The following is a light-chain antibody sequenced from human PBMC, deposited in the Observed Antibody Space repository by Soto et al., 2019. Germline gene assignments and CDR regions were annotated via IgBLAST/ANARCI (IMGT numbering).Light chain of an antibody. CDR1: QSVSSY. V-gene: IGKV3-11*01. CDR3: QQRSNWPGF. Sequence: EIVLTQSPATLSLSPGERATLSCRASQSVSSYLAWYQQKPGQAPRLLIYDASNRATGIPARFSGSGSGTDFTLTISSLEPEDFEVYYCQQRSNWPGFFGGGTKVEIK. J-gene: IGKJ4*01. CDR2: DAS.